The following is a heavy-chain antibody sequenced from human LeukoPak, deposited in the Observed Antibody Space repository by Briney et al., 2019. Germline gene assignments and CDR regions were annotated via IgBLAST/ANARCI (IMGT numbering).Heavy chain of an antibody. J-gene: IGHJ6*03. D-gene: IGHD2-15*01. CDR2: ISAYNGNT. V-gene: IGHV1-18*01. CDR3: ARTGYCSGGSCLTSYYYYYYMDV. CDR1: GYTFTSYG. Sequence: ASVKVSCKASGYTFTSYGISWVRQAPGQGREWMGWISAYNGNTNYAQKLPVRVTMTLDTSTSTAYMELRSLRSDDTAVYYCARTGYCSGGSCLTSYYYYYYMDVWGKGTTVTVSS.